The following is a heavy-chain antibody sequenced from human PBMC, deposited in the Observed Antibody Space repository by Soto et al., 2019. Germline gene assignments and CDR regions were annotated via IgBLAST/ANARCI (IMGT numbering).Heavy chain of an antibody. CDR2: ISSSSSYI. CDR3: ARDSSGYSGYDFSAFDI. Sequence: EVQLVESGGGLVKPGGSLRLSCAASGFTFSSYSMNWVRQAPGKGLEWVSSISSSSSYIYYADSVKGRFTISRENAKNSLYLQMNSLRAEDTAVYYCARDSSGYSGYDFSAFDIWGQGTMVTVSS. CDR1: GFTFSSYS. D-gene: IGHD5-12*01. J-gene: IGHJ3*02. V-gene: IGHV3-21*01.